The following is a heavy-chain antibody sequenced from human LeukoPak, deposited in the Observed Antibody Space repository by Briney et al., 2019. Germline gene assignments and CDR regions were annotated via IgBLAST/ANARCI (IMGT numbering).Heavy chain of an antibody. J-gene: IGHJ4*02. D-gene: IGHD3-22*01. Sequence: GGSLRLSCAASRFTFSSYDVSWVRQAPGEGVEWVSGLSGSGASTYYADSVKGRFTISRDNSKNTLYLQMNSLRAGDTAVYYCAKDLDYYDSSGFDYWGQGTLVTVSS. CDR2: LSGSGAST. CDR1: RFTFSSYD. V-gene: IGHV3-23*01. CDR3: AKDLDYYDSSGFDY.